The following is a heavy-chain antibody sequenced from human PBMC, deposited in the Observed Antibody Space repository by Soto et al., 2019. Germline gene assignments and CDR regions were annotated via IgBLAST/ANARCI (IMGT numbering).Heavy chain of an antibody. CDR2: ISGSGGST. J-gene: IGHJ6*02. CDR3: AKDSWFVWDV. CDR1: GFTFSSYA. V-gene: IGHV3-23*01. D-gene: IGHD2-8*01. Sequence: PGWSLRLSCAASGFTFSSYAMSWVRQAPGKGLEWVSAISGSGGSTYYADSVKGRFTISRDNSKNTLYLQTNSLRAEDTAVYYCAKDSWFVWDVWGQGTTVTVSS.